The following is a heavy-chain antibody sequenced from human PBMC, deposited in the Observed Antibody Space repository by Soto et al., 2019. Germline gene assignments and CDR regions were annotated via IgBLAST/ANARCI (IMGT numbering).Heavy chain of an antibody. V-gene: IGHV1-69*02. CDR3: ARAWGRYCSGGSCYYYYGMDV. CDR2: IIPILGIA. CDR1: GGTFSSYT. D-gene: IGHD2-15*01. J-gene: IGHJ6*02. Sequence: QVQLVQSGAEVKKPGSSVKVSCKASGGTFSSYTISWVRQAPGQGLEWMGRIIPILGIANYAQKFQGRVTITADKSTSTAYMELRSLRSEDTAVYYCARAWGRYCSGGSCYYYYGMDVWGQGTTVTVSS.